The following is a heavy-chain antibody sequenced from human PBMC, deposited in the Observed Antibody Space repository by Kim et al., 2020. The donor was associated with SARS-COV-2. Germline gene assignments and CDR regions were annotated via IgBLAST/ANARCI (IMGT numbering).Heavy chain of an antibody. J-gene: IGHJ5*02. V-gene: IGHV1-18*01. Sequence: GNTNDAQKLQGRVAMTTDTSTSTAYMELRSLRSDDTAVYYCARGGNWFDPWGQGTLVTVSS. CDR3: ARGGNWFDP. CDR2: GNT. D-gene: IGHD3-16*01.